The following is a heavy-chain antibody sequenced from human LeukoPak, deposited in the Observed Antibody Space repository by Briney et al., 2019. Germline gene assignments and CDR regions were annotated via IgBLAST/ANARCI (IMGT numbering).Heavy chain of an antibody. V-gene: IGHV4-4*07. Sequence: SETLSLTCTVSGGSISSYYWSWIRQPAGKGLEWIGRIYSTGSTNYNPSLKSRVTMSVDTSKNQFSLRLRSVTAADTAVYYCSRQIASAGTAGFDFWGQGALVTVSS. CDR1: GGSISSYY. CDR2: IYSTGST. CDR3: SRQIASAGTAGFDF. J-gene: IGHJ4*02. D-gene: IGHD6-13*01.